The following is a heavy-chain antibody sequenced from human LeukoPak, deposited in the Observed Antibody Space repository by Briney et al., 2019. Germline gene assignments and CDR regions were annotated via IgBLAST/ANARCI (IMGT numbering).Heavy chain of an antibody. D-gene: IGHD5-24*01. J-gene: IGHJ4*02. CDR3: ARDGRDGYNLDY. V-gene: IGHV4-34*01. CDR2: INHSGST. CDR1: GGSFSGYY. Sequence: SETLTLSCAVYGGSFSGYYWSWIRQPPGKGLEWIGEINHSGSTNYNPSLKSRVTISVDTSKNQFSLKLSSVTAADTAVYYCARDGRDGYNLDYWGQGTLVTVSS.